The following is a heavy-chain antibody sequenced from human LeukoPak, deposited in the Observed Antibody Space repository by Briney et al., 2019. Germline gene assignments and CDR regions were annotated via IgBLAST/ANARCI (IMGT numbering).Heavy chain of an antibody. CDR2: IIPIFGTT. V-gene: IGHV1-69*06. J-gene: IGHJ6*03. Sequence: ASVKVSCKASGGTFNSYAISWVRQAPGQGLEWMGGIIPIFGTTNYARKFRGRVTLTADKSTRTAYMELSSLRSEDTAVYYCARSSEGRYYYDSSGYSYYYYYMDVWGKGTTVTISS. D-gene: IGHD3-22*01. CDR3: ARSSEGRYYYDSSGYSYYYYYMDV. CDR1: GGTFNSYA.